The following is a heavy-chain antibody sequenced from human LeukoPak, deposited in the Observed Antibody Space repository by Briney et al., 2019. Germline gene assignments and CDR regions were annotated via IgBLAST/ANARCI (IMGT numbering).Heavy chain of an antibody. D-gene: IGHD6-13*01. CDR1: GGTFSSYA. CDR3: ARDQQLVPGYFDL. J-gene: IGHJ2*01. V-gene: IGHV1-69*13. CDR2: IIPIFGTA. Sequence: SVKVSCKASGGTFSSYAISWVRQAPGQGLEWMGGIIPIFGTANYAQKFQGRVTITADESTSTAYMELSSLRSEATAVYYCARDQQLVPGYFDLWGRGTLVTVSS.